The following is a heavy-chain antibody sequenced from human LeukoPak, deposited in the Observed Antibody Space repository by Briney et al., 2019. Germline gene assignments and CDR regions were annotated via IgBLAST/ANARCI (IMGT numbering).Heavy chain of an antibody. D-gene: IGHD3/OR15-3a*01. CDR2: ISAYNGHT. CDR3: ARDAFGLGIDY. CDR1: GYTFYNNG. J-gene: IGHJ4*02. Sequence: ASVKVSCKASGYTFYNNGISWVRQVPGQGLEWMGWISAYNGHTNYAQKFQGRVTMTTDTSTSTAYMELRSLRSDDTAVYYCARDAFGLGIDYWGQGTLVTVAS. V-gene: IGHV1-18*01.